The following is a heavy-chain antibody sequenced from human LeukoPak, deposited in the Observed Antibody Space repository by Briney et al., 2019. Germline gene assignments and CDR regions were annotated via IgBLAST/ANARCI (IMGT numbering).Heavy chain of an antibody. J-gene: IGHJ4*02. V-gene: IGHV3-7*01. CDR1: GFTFSNYW. CDR2: IKQDGSEK. Sequence: GGSLRLSCAASGFTFSNYWMSWVRQAPGKGLEWVANIKQDGSEKYYVDSLKGRFTISRDNAKNSLYLQMKTLRAEDTAVYYCARGPTPSYWYGSGSYYSLDYWGQGTLVTVSS. CDR3: ARGPTPSYWYGSGSYYSLDY. D-gene: IGHD3-10*01.